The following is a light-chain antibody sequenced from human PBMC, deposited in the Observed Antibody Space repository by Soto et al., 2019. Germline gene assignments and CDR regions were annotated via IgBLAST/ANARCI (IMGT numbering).Light chain of an antibody. V-gene: IGKV3-20*01. CDR3: QQYGSSTYT. J-gene: IGKJ2*01. CDR2: GAS. Sequence: EIVLTQSPGTLSLSPGERATLSCRASQSVSSSYLAWYQQKPGQAPRLLIYGASRRATGIPDRFSGSGSGTDFTLTISRLEPEDFAMYYCQQYGSSTYTFGQGTKVEIK. CDR1: QSVSSSY.